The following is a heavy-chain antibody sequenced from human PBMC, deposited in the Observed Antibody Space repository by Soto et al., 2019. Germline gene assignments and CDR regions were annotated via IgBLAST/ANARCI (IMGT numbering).Heavy chain of an antibody. V-gene: IGHV1-69*01. CDR3: ARKRSPVNFAY. CDR1: GGTFSSDA. CDR2: IIPIFGTA. J-gene: IGHJ4*02. Sequence: QVQLVQSGAEVKKPGSSVKVSCKASGGTFSSDAISWVRQAPGQGLEWMGGIIPIFGTANYAPKFQGRVTTTADESTSTAYMELSSLSSEATAVYYCARKRSPVNFAYWGQRTLVTVSS.